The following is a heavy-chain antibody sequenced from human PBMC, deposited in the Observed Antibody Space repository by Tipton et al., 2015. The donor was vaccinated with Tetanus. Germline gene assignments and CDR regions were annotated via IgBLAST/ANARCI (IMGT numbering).Heavy chain of an antibody. Sequence: LRLSCTVSGASISSHYWGRIRQPPGKGLEWIGNMYYSGDTNYNPSLRSRVTMSVDTSKNQFSLTLTSVTAADTAVYYCARDITFAWYYYWGQGVLVTVSS. J-gene: IGHJ4*02. V-gene: IGHV4-59*11. CDR3: ARDITFAWYYY. CDR2: MYYSGDT. D-gene: IGHD3-9*01. CDR1: GASISSHY.